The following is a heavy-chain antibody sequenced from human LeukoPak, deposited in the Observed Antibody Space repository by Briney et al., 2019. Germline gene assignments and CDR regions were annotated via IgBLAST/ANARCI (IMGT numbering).Heavy chain of an antibody. J-gene: IGHJ4*02. CDR3: ARDTNYYDSSGYEY. CDR2: INAGNGNK. D-gene: IGHD3-22*01. V-gene: IGHV1-3*01. Sequence: GASVKVSCKASGYTFTSYAMHWGRQAPGQRLEWMGWINAGNGNKKYSQKFQGRVTITRDTSASTAYMELSSLRSEDTAVYYCARDTNYYDSSGYEYWGQGTLVTVSS. CDR1: GYTFTSYA.